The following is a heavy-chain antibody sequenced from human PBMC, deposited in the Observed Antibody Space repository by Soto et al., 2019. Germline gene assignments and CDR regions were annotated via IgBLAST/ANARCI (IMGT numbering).Heavy chain of an antibody. CDR1: GFTFSSSA. CDR2: ISGSGGST. CDR3: AKHPRGKNWNYDY. J-gene: IGHJ4*02. V-gene: IGHV3-23*01. D-gene: IGHD1-7*01. Sequence: EVQLLESGGGLVQPGGSLRLSCAASGFTFSSSAMSWVRQAPGKGLEWVSAISGSGGSTSYADAGKGRFTIPRDNSKNTLDLQMNSLRAEDTAVYYCAKHPRGKNWNYDYWVEGTLVTVSS.